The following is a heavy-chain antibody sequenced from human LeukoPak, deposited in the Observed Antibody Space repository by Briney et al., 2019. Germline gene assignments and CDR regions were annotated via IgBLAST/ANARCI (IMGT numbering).Heavy chain of an antibody. D-gene: IGHD3/OR15-3a*01. CDR2: IRYDGSKK. CDR3: AKSGGTYDFPEDPSHI. J-gene: IGHJ3*02. Sequence: GSLRLSCAASGFTFSRYGMHWVRQAPGKGGEWVTFIRYDGSKKYYTDSVKGGFTISRENSKNRLYVQMNRLRAEETAVYFCAKSGGTYDFPEDPSHIWGQGTMVAVSS. CDR1: GFTFSRYG. V-gene: IGHV3-30*02.